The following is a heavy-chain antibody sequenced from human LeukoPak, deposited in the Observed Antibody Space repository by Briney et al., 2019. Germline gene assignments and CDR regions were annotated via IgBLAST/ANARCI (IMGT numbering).Heavy chain of an antibody. Sequence: PGGSLRLSCAASGFTFSTSGMLWVRQAPGKGLDWVAVIWYDGSHEFYAGSVKGRFAISRDNSKHTLYLQINRLRAEDTAIYYCAKAYCTRNGCFADFWGQGTLVTVSS. CDR1: GFTFSTSG. J-gene: IGHJ4*02. D-gene: IGHD2-8*01. CDR2: IWYDGSHE. V-gene: IGHV3-33*06. CDR3: AKAYCTRNGCFADF.